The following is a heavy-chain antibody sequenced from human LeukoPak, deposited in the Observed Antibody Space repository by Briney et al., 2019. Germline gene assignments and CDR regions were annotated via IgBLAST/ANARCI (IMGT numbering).Heavy chain of an antibody. Sequence: SVKVSCKASGYTFTSYGISWVRQAPGQGLEWMGGIIPIFGTANYAQKFQGRVTITADESTSTAYMELSSLRSEDTAVYYCARTLFGDQYQLLHHWFDPWGQGTLVTVSS. V-gene: IGHV1-69*13. CDR3: ARTLFGDQYQLLHHWFDP. CDR1: GYTFTSYG. D-gene: IGHD2-2*02. J-gene: IGHJ5*02. CDR2: IIPIFGTA.